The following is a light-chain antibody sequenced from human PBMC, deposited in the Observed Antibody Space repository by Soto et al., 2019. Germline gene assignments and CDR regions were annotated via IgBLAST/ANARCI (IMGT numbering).Light chain of an antibody. V-gene: IGKV1-33*01. CDR1: RDIYNY. CDR3: QQYDNLPIT. CDR2: DAS. Sequence: DIQMTQSPSSLSASVGDRVTITCQASRDIYNYLNWYQQKPGKAPKLLIYDASNLETGVPSRFSGRGSGTDFTFTISSLQPEDIATYYCQQYDNLPITFGQGTRLEIK. J-gene: IGKJ5*01.